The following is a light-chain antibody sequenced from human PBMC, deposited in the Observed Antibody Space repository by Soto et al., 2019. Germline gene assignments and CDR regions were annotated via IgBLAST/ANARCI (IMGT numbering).Light chain of an antibody. Sequence: ESLLTQSPSTLSLSPGERATLSCRASQSVSSSYLACYQQEPGQAPRLLIYGTSSRATGISDRFSGSGSGTDFTLTISRLEPEDFAVYYCQQYDSSPLTFGGGTKVDIK. CDR3: QQYDSSPLT. J-gene: IGKJ4*01. CDR2: GTS. V-gene: IGKV3-20*01. CDR1: QSVSSSY.